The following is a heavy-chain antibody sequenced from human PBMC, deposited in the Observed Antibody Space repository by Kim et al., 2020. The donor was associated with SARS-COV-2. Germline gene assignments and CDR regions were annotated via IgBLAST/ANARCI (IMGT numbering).Heavy chain of an antibody. CDR3: AREETGTSFYYYYGMDV. V-gene: IGHV3-48*03. D-gene: IGHD1-1*01. J-gene: IGHJ6*02. CDR2: ISSSGSTI. CDR1: GFTFSSYE. Sequence: GGSLRLSCAASGFTFSSYEMNWVRQAPGKGLEWVSYISSSGSTIYYADSVKGRFTISRDNAKNSLYLQMNSLRAEDTAVYYCAREETGTSFYYYYGMDVWGQGTTVTVSS.